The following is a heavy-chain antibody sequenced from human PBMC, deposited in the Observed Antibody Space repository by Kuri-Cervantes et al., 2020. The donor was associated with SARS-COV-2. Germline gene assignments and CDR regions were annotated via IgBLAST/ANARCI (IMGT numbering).Heavy chain of an antibody. Sequence: GSLRLSCTVSGGSISSSSYYWGWIRQPPGKGLEWIGEINHSGSTNYNPSLKSRVTISVDTSKNQFSLKLSSVTAADTAVYYCARGRFEYSSSSYLRAYYYYYYGMDVWGQGTTVTVSS. CDR2: INHSGST. CDR1: GGSISSSSYY. J-gene: IGHJ6*02. D-gene: IGHD6-6*01. V-gene: IGHV4-39*07. CDR3: ARGRFEYSSSSYLRAYYYYYYGMDV.